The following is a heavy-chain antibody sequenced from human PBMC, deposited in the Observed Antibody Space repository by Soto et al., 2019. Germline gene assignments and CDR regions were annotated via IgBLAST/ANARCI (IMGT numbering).Heavy chain of an antibody. J-gene: IGHJ4*02. CDR2: INASNGNT. Sequence: ASVKVSCKTSGFTFSSYAMHWVRQAPGQGLEWMGWINASNGNTSYAQKFQGRATMTRDTSASTVYMELSSLRSEDTAVYYCARDRSIAARPVIGYWGQGTLVTVSS. D-gene: IGHD6-6*01. CDR1: GFTFSSYA. V-gene: IGHV1-3*01. CDR3: ARDRSIAARPVIGY.